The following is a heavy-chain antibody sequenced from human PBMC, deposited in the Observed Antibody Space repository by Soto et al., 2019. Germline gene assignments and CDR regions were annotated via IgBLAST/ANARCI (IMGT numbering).Heavy chain of an antibody. D-gene: IGHD3-22*01. J-gene: IGHJ4*02. CDR1: GFMFGNYW. CDR3: GRDSPFDASSGYLEY. Sequence: EVQLVESGGGLVQPGGSLRLSCAPSGFMFGNYWMSWVRQAPGKGLEWVANIKQDGSEKYYVDSVKGRFTISRDNAKNSLYLQMTRLRADDTAVYYCGRDSPFDASSGYLEYWGQGTLVTVSS. CDR2: IKQDGSEK. V-gene: IGHV3-7*01.